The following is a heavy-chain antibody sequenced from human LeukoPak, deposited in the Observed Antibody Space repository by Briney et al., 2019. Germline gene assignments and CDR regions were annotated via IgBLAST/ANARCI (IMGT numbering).Heavy chain of an antibody. Sequence: GGSLRLSCAASGFIFSTYWMAWVRQAPGKGLEWVANIKEDGSDKNYVVSMKGRFTISRDNSKNTLYLQMHSLRAEDTAVYYCAKESLRVVPSATFDYWGQGTLVTVSS. J-gene: IGHJ4*02. CDR2: IKEDGSDK. V-gene: IGHV3-7*03. CDR3: AKESLRVVPSATFDY. CDR1: GFIFSTYW. D-gene: IGHD2-2*01.